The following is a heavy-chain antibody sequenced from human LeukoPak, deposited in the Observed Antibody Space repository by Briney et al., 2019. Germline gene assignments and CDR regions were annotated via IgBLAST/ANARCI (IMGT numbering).Heavy chain of an antibody. CDR3: VRKPDSLNWFDP. CDR2: IYPGDSDT. CDR1: GYSFTSYW. V-gene: IGHV5-51*01. Sequence: GESLKISCKGSGYSFTSYWIGWVRQMPGKGLEWMGMIYPGDSDTRYSPSFQGQVTISADKSITTAYLHWSSLKASDTAIYYCVRKPDSLNWFDPWGQGTLATVSS. D-gene: IGHD2-15*01. J-gene: IGHJ5*02.